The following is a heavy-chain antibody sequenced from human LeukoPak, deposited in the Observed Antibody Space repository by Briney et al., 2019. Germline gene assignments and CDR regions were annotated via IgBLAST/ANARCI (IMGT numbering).Heavy chain of an antibody. D-gene: IGHD3-3*01. V-gene: IGHV1-2*02. CDR2: INPNSGGT. Sequence: ASVKVSCKASGYTFTGYDMHWVRQAPGQGLEWMGWINPNSGGTNYAQKFQGRVTMTRDTSISTAYMELSRLRSDDTAVYYCARDPPLLEWSTPYGMDVWGQGTAVTVSS. CDR3: ARDPPLLEWSTPYGMDV. CDR1: GYTFTGYD. J-gene: IGHJ6*02.